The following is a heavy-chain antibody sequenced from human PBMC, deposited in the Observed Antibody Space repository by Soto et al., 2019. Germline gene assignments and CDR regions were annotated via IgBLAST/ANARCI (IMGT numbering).Heavy chain of an antibody. CDR3: ASPPLNIVVVPAAEYYYYAMDV. Sequence: GGSLRLSCAASGFTFSTNALTWVRRAPGKGLEWVSAISGSGDSTYYADSVKGRFTVSRDNSKNTLYLQMNGLRAEDTAVYYCASPPLNIVVVPAAEYYYYAMDVWGQGTTVTVSS. J-gene: IGHJ6*02. CDR1: GFTFSTNA. CDR2: ISGSGDST. D-gene: IGHD2-2*01. V-gene: IGHV3-23*01.